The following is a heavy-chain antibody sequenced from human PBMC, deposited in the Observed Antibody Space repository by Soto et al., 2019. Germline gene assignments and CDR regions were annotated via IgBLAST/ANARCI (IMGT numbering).Heavy chain of an antibody. CDR3: ASPLVLGGATPTDY. J-gene: IGHJ4*02. D-gene: IGHD1-26*01. Sequence: PGGSLRLSCAASGFTFSSYSMNWVRQAPGKGLEWVSSISSSSSYIYYADSVKGRFTISRDNAKNSLYLQMNSLRAEDTAVYYCASPLVLGGATPTDYWGQGTLVTVSS. V-gene: IGHV3-21*01. CDR1: GFTFSSYS. CDR2: ISSSSSYI.